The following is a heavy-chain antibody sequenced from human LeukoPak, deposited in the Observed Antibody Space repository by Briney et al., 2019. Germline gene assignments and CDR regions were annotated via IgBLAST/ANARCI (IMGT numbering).Heavy chain of an antibody. CDR2: IKQDGSEK. V-gene: IGHV3-7*01. Sequence: PGGSLRLSCAASGFTFSSYWMSWVRQAPGKGLEWVANIKQDGSEKYYVDSVKGRFTISRDNAKNSLYLQMNSLRAEDTVVYYCARVAGDYGDYLFDYWGQGTLVTVSS. J-gene: IGHJ4*02. CDR1: GFTFSSYW. D-gene: IGHD4-17*01. CDR3: ARVAGDYGDYLFDY.